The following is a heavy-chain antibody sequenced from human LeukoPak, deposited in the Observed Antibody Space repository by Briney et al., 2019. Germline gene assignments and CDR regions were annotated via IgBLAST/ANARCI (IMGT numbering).Heavy chain of an antibody. D-gene: IGHD3-22*01. J-gene: IGHJ4*02. CDR2: ISGSGGST. CDR1: GFTFSSYA. CDR3: AREGGYYYDSSGIDY. Sequence: GASLRLSCAASGFTFSSYAMSWVRQAPGKGLEWVSAISGSGGSTYYADSVKGRFTISRDNSKNTLYLQMNSLRAEDTAVYYCAREGGYYYDSSGIDYWGQGTLVTVSS. V-gene: IGHV3-23*01.